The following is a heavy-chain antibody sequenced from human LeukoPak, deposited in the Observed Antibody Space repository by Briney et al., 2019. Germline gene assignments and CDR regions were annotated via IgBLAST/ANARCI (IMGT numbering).Heavy chain of an antibody. Sequence: GGSLRLSCAASGFTFSDHFLDWVRQAPGKGLEWVGRTRNKANSYITEYATSVAGRFTISRDDSKNSLYLQMSSLKTDHTAMYYCASIRGTFGYWGQGTLVTVSS. CDR1: GFTFSDHF. J-gene: IGHJ4*02. D-gene: IGHD1-26*01. CDR2: TRNKANSYIT. V-gene: IGHV3-72*01. CDR3: ASIRGTFGY.